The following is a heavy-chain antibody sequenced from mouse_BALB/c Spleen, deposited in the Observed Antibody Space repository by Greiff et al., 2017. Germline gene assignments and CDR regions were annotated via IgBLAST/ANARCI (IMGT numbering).Heavy chain of an antibody. CDR1: GYTFTDYN. D-gene: IGHD2-14*01. CDR2: IYPYNGGT. J-gene: IGHJ4*01. CDR3: AKDRYEDYAMDY. V-gene: IGHV1S29*02. Sequence: EVQLQQSGPELVKPGASVKISCKASGYTFTDYNMHWVKQSHGKSLEWIGYIYPYNGGTGYNQKFKSKATLTVDNSSSTAYMELRSLTSEDSAVYYCAKDRYEDYAMDYWGQGTSVTVSS.